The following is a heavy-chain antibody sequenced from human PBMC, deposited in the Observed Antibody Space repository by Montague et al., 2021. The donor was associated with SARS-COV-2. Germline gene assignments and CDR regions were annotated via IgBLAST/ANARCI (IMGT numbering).Heavy chain of an antibody. CDR3: ARLVWFGELSSENWFDP. D-gene: IGHD3-10*01. V-gene: IGHV4-39*01. CDR2: IYYSGXT. Sequence: SETLSLTCTVSGGSISSSSNYWGWIRQPPGKGLEWIGSIYYSGXTXYXXXXKXRVTISVDTSKNQFSLKLNSATAADTAVYYCARLVWFGELSSENWFDPWGQGTLVTVSS. CDR1: GGSISSSSNY. J-gene: IGHJ5*02.